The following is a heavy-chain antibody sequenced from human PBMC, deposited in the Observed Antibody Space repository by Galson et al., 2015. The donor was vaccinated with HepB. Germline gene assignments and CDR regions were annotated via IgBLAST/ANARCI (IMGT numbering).Heavy chain of an antibody. CDR3: ARVKGGIAVAGTVSSWFDP. J-gene: IGHJ5*02. CDR1: GGSFSGSY. CDR2: INHSGST. V-gene: IGHV4-34*01. Sequence: SEPLSLTCAVYGGSFSGSYWSWIRQPPGKGLEWIGEINHSGSTTYNPSLKSRVTISVDTSKNQFSLELRSVTAADTALYYCARVKGGIAVAGTVSSWFDPWGQGTLVTVSS. D-gene: IGHD6-19*01.